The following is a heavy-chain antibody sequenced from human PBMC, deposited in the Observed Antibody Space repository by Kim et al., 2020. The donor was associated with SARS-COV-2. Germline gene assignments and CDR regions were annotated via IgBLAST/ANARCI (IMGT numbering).Heavy chain of an antibody. CDR2: K. V-gene: IGHV3-7*01. D-gene: IGHD3-10*01. J-gene: IGHJ5*02. CDR3: AQPLRGAPGAP. Sequence: KYYVDSVKGRFTITRDNAKNSLYLQMNNLEAEDTAIYYCAQPLRGAPGAPWGQGTLVTVSS.